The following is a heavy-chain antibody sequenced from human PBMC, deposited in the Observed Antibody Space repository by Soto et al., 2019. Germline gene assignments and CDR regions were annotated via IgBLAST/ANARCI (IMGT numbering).Heavy chain of an antibody. CDR1: GFTFSSYA. Sequence: EVQLLESGGGLVQPGGSLRLSCAASGFTFSSYAMSWVRQAPGKGLEWVSAIGGSGGSTYYADSVKGRFTISRDNSKNTLYLQMNSLRAEDTAVYYCAKVPYSSSWYYYFDYWGQGTLVTVSS. J-gene: IGHJ4*02. CDR2: IGGSGGST. V-gene: IGHV3-23*01. CDR3: AKVPYSSSWYYYFDY. D-gene: IGHD6-13*01.